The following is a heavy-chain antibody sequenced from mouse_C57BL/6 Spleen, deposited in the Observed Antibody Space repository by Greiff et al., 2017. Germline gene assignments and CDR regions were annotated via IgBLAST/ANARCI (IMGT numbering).Heavy chain of an antibody. V-gene: IGHV1-64*01. CDR1: GYTFTSYW. Sequence: QVQLQQPGAELVKPGASVKLSCKASGYTFTSYWMHWVKQRPGQGLEWIGMIHPNSGSTNYNEKFKSKATLTVDKSSSTAYMQLSSRTSADSAVYYCARGDGYDWYFDVWGTGTTVTVSS. J-gene: IGHJ1*03. CDR2: IHPNSGST. CDR3: ARGDGYDWYFDV. D-gene: IGHD2-2*01.